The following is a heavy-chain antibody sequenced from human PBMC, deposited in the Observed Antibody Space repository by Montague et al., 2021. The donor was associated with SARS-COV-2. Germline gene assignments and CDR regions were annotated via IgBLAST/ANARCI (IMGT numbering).Heavy chain of an antibody. CDR2: IYFSGST. CDR3: TRLSLGWNTD. D-gene: IGHD1-1*01. V-gene: IGHV4-59*08. Sequence: SETLSLTCTVSGDSMIDSYWSWIRQPPGKGLEYIGYIYFSGSTNYNPSLKSRLTISVDTSKSQFSLKLSSVTAADTAVYFCTRLSLGWNTDWGQGTLVTVSS. J-gene: IGHJ1*01. CDR1: GDSMIDSY.